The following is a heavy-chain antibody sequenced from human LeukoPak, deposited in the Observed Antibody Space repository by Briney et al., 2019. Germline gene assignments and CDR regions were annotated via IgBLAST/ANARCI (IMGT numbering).Heavy chain of an antibody. Sequence: QPGGSLRLSCAASGFTFSSYAMSWVRQAPGKGLEWVSAISGSGGSTYYADSVKGRFTISRDNAKNSLYLQMNSLRAEDTAVYYCAGLSGSYSYYYGMDVWGQGTTVTVSS. CDR1: GFTFSSYA. D-gene: IGHD1-26*01. CDR2: ISGSGGST. J-gene: IGHJ6*02. CDR3: AGLSGSYSYYYGMDV. V-gene: IGHV3-23*01.